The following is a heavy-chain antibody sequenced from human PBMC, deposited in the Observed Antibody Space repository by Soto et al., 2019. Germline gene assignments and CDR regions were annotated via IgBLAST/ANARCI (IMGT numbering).Heavy chain of an antibody. J-gene: IGHJ3*02. CDR1: GFTFSSYA. CDR3: AKTANGWFSAFDI. V-gene: IGHV3-23*01. CDR2: ISGSGGTT. D-gene: IGHD6-19*01. Sequence: EVQLLESGGGLVQPGGSLRLSCAASGFTFSSYAMSWVRQAPGKGLEWVSAISGSGGTTYYADSVKGRFTFSRDNSKNTLYLQMNRLRAADTAVYYCAKTANGWFSAFDIWGQGTMVTVSS.